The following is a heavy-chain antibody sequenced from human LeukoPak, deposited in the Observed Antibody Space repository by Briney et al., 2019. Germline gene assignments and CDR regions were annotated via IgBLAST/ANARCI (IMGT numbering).Heavy chain of an antibody. J-gene: IGHJ4*02. D-gene: IGHD2-15*01. CDR1: GFTFSSYG. CDR2: ISYDGSNK. CDR3: AKDPLDGYCSGGSCYSGLFDY. Sequence: PGGSLRLSCAASGFTFSSYGMHWVRQAPGKGLEWVAVISYDGSNKYYANSVKGRFTISRDNSKNTLYLQMNSLRAEDTAVYYCAKDPLDGYCSGGSCYSGLFDYWGQGTLVTVSS. V-gene: IGHV3-30*18.